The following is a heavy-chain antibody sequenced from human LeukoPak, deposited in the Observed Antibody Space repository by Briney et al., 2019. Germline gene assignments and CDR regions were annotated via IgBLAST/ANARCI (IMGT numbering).Heavy chain of an antibody. CDR1: GFTVSSNY. CDR2: IYSGGST. J-gene: IGHJ4*02. D-gene: IGHD2-21*02. Sequence: GGSLRLSCAASGFTVSSNYMSWVRQAPGKGLEWVSVIYSGGSTYYADSVKGRFTISRDNAKNTLYLQMNSLRAEDTALYYCVREYCGGDCYTDFWGQGTLVTVSS. V-gene: IGHV3-53*01. CDR3: VREYCGGDCYTDF.